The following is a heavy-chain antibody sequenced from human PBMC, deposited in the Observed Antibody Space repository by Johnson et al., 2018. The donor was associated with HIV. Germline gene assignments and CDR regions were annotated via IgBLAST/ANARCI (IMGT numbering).Heavy chain of an antibody. CDR3: AKPMGGDDAFDI. V-gene: IGHV3-23*04. D-gene: IGHD3-16*01. Sequence: VQLVESGGGLVQPGGSLRLSCAASGFTFSSYAMSWVRQAPGKGLEWVSAISGSGSTIYYADSVKGRFTIFRDNAKNSLYLQMNSLRAEDTAVYYCAKPMGGDDAFDIWGQGTMVTVSS. CDR1: GFTFSSYA. J-gene: IGHJ3*02. CDR2: ISGSGSTI.